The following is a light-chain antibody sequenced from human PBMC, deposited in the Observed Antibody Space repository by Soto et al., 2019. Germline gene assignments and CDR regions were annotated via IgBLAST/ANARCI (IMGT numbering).Light chain of an antibody. CDR3: MQALQTPRT. Sequence: DIVMTQSPLSLPVTPGETASISCRSSQSLLHSNGHNYLDWHLQKPGQSPQLLISLGSNRASGVPDRFSGSGAGTDFTLTISRVEAEDVGVDYCMQALQTPRTFGQGTKLEIK. CDR1: QSLLHSNGHNY. V-gene: IGKV2-28*01. CDR2: LGS. J-gene: IGKJ2*02.